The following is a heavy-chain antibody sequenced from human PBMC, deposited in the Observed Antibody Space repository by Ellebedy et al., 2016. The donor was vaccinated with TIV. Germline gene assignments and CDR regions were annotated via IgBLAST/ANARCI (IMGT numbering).Heavy chain of an antibody. J-gene: IGHJ4*02. CDR1: GFTFSNYW. D-gene: IGHD6-19*01. V-gene: IGHV3-7*01. Sequence: GGSLRLSCAASGFTFSNYWMSWVRQAPGKGLEWVANIKQDASERSYVDSVKGRFSISRDNAKNSIYLQMNSLRDEDTAVYYCARDQWLGRAYYFDYWGQGTLLTVSS. CDR3: ARDQWLGRAYYFDY. CDR2: IKQDASER.